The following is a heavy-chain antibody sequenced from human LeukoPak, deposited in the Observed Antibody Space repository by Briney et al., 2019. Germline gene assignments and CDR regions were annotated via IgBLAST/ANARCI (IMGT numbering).Heavy chain of an antibody. J-gene: IGHJ3*02. CDR3: AAGGITIFGVVIPDAFDI. V-gene: IGHV4-59*01. CDR2: IYYSGST. CDR1: GGSISSYY. Sequence: SETLSLPCTVSGGSISSYYWSWIRQPPGKGLEWIGYIYYSGSTNYNPSLKSRVTISVDTSKNQFSLKLSSVTAADTAVYYCAAGGITIFGVVIPDAFDIWGQGTMVTVSS. D-gene: IGHD3-3*01.